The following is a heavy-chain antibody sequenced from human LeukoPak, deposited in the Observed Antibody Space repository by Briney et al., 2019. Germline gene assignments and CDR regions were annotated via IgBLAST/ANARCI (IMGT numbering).Heavy chain of an antibody. D-gene: IGHD5-24*01. Sequence: ASVTVSCKASGYTFTDSYVHWVRQAPGQVLEWMGLIDPDGGNTNYAQNFQGRVTLTRDTSTSTLYMELSSLRFEDTAIYYCARIRDGYNDAYDLWGQGTVVTVPS. CDR3: ARIRDGYNDAYDL. J-gene: IGHJ3*01. CDR1: GYTFTDSY. V-gene: IGHV1-46*01. CDR2: IDPDGGNT.